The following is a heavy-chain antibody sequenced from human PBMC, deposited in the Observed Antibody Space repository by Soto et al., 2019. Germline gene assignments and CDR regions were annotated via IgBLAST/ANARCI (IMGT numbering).Heavy chain of an antibody. CDR3: ARDGGYCSSTSCPSGP. V-gene: IGHV4-4*07. J-gene: IGHJ5*02. Sequence: SETLSLTCTVSGGSISSYYWSWIRQPAGRGLEWIGRIYTSGSTNYNPSLKSRVTMSVDTSKNQFSLNLSSVTAADTAVYYCARDGGYCSSTSCPSGPWGQGTLVTVSS. CDR1: GGSISSYY. D-gene: IGHD2-2*01. CDR2: IYTSGST.